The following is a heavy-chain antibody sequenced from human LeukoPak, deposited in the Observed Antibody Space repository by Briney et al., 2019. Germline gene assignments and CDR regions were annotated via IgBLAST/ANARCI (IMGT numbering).Heavy chain of an antibody. CDR3: ARDLLRQPLYYGMDV. CDR1: GYTFTNYF. V-gene: IGHV1-18*04. Sequence: ASVKVSCKASGYTFTNYFMHWVRQAPGQGLEWMGWISAYNGNTNYAQKLQGRVTMTTDTSTSTAYMELRSLRSDDTAVYYCARDLLRQPLYYGMDVWGQGTTVTVSS. CDR2: ISAYNGNT. J-gene: IGHJ6*02. D-gene: IGHD2-2*01.